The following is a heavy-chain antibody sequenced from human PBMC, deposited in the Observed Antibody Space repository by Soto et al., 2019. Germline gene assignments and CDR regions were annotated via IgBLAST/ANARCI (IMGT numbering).Heavy chain of an antibody. J-gene: IGHJ4*02. CDR3: AKAVVDYSDSSGYFSDFDY. CDR1: GFGFSFYG. V-gene: IGHV3-30*18. Sequence: QVQLVESGGGVVQPGRSLRLSCVASGFGFSFYGMLWVRQAPGKGLEWVAVISDDGNDKYYGDSVKGRFTISRDNSANTLFLQMTGLREEDTAVYYCAKAVVDYSDSSGYFSDFDYWGQGTLVSVSS. CDR2: ISDDGNDK. D-gene: IGHD3-22*01.